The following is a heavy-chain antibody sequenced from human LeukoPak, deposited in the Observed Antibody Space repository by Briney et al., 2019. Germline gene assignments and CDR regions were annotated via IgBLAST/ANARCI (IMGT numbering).Heavy chain of an antibody. CDR2: INSDGSRT. D-gene: IGHD3-22*01. Sequence: GGSLRLSCAASGFTFTSYWMHWVRQAPREGLVWVSRINSDGSRTSYADSVKGRFTISRDNAKNTLYLQMNSLRAEDTAVYYCAREADPSYYDSSGPPDAFDIWGQGTMVTVSS. J-gene: IGHJ3*02. V-gene: IGHV3-74*01. CDR3: AREADPSYYDSSGPPDAFDI. CDR1: GFTFTSYW.